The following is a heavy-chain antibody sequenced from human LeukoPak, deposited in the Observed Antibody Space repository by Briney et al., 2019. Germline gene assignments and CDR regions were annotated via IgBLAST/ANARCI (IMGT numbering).Heavy chain of an antibody. CDR1: GFTFSSYS. V-gene: IGHV3-23*01. CDR2: ISGSGGST. D-gene: IGHD2-2*01. CDR3: SKDKSKSRYQLPLDY. J-gene: IGHJ4*02. Sequence: PGGSLRLSCAASGFTFSSYSMNWVRQAPGKGLEWVSAISGSGGSTYYADSVKGRFTISRDNSKNTLYLQMNSLRAEDTAVYYCSKDKSKSRYQLPLDYWGQGTLVTVSS.